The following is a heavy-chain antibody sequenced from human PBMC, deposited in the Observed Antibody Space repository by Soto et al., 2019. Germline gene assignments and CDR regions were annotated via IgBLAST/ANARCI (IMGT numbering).Heavy chain of an antibody. D-gene: IGHD1-26*01. J-gene: IGHJ2*01. V-gene: IGHV4-34*01. CDR3: ARGVGATVPPPPRRKWYFDL. CDR2: INHSGST. CDR1: GGSFSGYY. Sequence: SETLSLTCAVYGGSFSGYYWSWIRQPPGKGLEWIGEINHSGSTNYNPSLKSRVTISVDTSKNQFSLKLSSVTAADTAVYYCARGVGATVPPPPRRKWYFDLWGRGTLVTVSS.